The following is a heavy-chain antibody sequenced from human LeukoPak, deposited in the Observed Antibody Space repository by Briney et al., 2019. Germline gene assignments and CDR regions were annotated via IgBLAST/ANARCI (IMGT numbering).Heavy chain of an antibody. D-gene: IGHD5-24*01. CDR2: INPSGGST. CDR1: GYTFTSYY. J-gene: IGHJ4*02. V-gene: IGHV1-46*01. CDR3: ARGGSRDGYNFAPEDY. Sequence: ASVKVSCKASGYTFTSYYMHWVRQAPGQGLEWMGIINPSGGSTSYAQKFQGRVTMTRDMSTSTVYMELSSLRSGDTAVYYCARGGSRDGYNFAPEDYWGQGTLVTVSS.